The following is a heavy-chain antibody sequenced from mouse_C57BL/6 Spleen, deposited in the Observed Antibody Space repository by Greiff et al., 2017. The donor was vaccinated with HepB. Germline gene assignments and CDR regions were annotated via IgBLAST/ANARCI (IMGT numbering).Heavy chain of an antibody. CDR2: ISDGGSYT. CDR1: GFTFSSYA. Sequence: DVQLVESGGGLVKPRGSLKLSCAASGFTFSSYAMSWVRQTPEKRLEWVATISDGGSYTYYPDNVKGRFTISRDNAKNNLYLQMSHLKSEDTAMYYCARDPTVVATDYAMDYWGQGTSVTVSS. D-gene: IGHD1-1*01. J-gene: IGHJ4*01. V-gene: IGHV5-4*01. CDR3: ARDPTVVATDYAMDY.